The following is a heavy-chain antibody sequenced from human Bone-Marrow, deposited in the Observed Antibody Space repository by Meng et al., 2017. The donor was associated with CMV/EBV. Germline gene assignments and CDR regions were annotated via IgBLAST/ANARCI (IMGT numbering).Heavy chain of an antibody. CDR3: ARVEGKFVSSGYYPDHYYYYGMDV. D-gene: IGHD3-22*01. CDR1: GGTFSNNA. V-gene: IGHV1-69*05. J-gene: IGHJ6*02. CDR2: IVPALRSV. Sequence: SVKVSCKASGGTFSNNAISWLRQAPGLGLEWMGGIVPALRSVNYAQVFQARVTITTDESTSTAYMELSSLRSEDTAVYYCARVEGKFVSSGYYPDHYYYYGMDVWGQGTTVTASS.